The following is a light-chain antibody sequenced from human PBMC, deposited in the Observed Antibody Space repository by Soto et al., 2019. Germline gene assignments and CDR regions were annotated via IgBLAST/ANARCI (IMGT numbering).Light chain of an antibody. J-gene: IGLJ1*01. CDR2: EVS. Sequence: QSALTQPPSAFGSPGQSVTISCTGTSSDVGGYNYVSWYQQHPGKAPKLMIYEVSKRPSGVPDRFSGSKSGNTASLTVSGLQAEDEADYYCSSYAGSNNWNFGTGTKLTVL. V-gene: IGLV2-8*01. CDR3: SSYAGSNNWN. CDR1: SSDVGGYNY.